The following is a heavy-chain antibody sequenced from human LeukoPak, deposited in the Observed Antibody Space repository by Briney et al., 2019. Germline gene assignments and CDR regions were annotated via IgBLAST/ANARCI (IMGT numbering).Heavy chain of an antibody. J-gene: IGHJ4*02. Sequence: GGSLRLTCAASGFTVSSNYMSWVCQAPGKGLERVAVIYSGGSAYYADSVKGRFTISRDNSKKTLYLQMNSLRAEDTAVYYCARDATQPGIAAAGTVYWGQGTLVTVSS. V-gene: IGHV3-66*01. CDR1: GFTVSSNY. D-gene: IGHD6-13*01. CDR2: IYSGGSA. CDR3: ARDATQPGIAAAGTVY.